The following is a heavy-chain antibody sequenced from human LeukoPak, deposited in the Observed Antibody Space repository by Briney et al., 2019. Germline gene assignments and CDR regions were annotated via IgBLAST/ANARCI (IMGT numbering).Heavy chain of an antibody. D-gene: IGHD3-22*01. Sequence: SETLSLTCTVSGGSISSYYWSWIQQPPGKGLEWIGYIYYSGSTNYNPSLKSRVTISVDTSKNQFSLKLSSVTAADTAVYYCAGAPYYYDSSGYYISDYWGQGTLVTVSS. CDR2: IYYSGST. J-gene: IGHJ4*02. CDR1: GGSISSYY. V-gene: IGHV4-59*01. CDR3: AGAPYYYDSSGYYISDY.